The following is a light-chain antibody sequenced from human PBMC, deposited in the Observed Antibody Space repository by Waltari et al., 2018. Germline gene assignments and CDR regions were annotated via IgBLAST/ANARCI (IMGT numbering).Light chain of an antibody. CDR3: QQYYAPLRT. Sequence: DIVMTQSPDSLAVSLGERATIHCKSSQSIFYSSNNKNYLAWYQQKPGQSPKLLISWASTRESGVPDRFSGSGSGTDFTLTISSLQAEDVAVYYCQQYYAPLRTFGQGTKVEVK. V-gene: IGKV4-1*01. CDR2: WAS. J-gene: IGKJ1*01. CDR1: QSIFYSSNNKNY.